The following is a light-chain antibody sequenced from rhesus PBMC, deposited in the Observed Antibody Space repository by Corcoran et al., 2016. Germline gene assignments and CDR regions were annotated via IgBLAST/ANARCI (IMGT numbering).Light chain of an antibody. CDR1: QDISSY. V-gene: IGKV1-32*01. CDR2: YAN. Sequence: DIQMTQSPSSLSASVGDRVTITCRASQDISSYLNWYQQKPGKAPKLLIYYANHLECGVPSRFSGSGSGTKITLTISSLQPEDFANYYCQQGSNLPIFTCGPGTKLDIK. J-gene: IGKJ3*01. CDR3: QQGSNLPIFT.